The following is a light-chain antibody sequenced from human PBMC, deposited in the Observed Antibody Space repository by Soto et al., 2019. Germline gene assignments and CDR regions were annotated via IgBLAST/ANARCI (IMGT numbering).Light chain of an antibody. CDR1: QSVSSSY. Sequence: LSRWPGTLSLSPGERATLSCRASQSVSSSYLAWYQQKPGQAPRLLIYGASSRATGIPDRFSGSGSGTDFTLTISRLEPEDFAVYYCQQYGSTRITFGHGTRLEIK. CDR2: GAS. CDR3: QQYGSTRIT. J-gene: IGKJ5*01. V-gene: IGKV3-20*01.